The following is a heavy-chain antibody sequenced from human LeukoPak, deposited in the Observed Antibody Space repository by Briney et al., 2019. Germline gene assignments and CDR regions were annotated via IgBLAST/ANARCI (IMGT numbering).Heavy chain of an antibody. CDR1: GGSISSYY. V-gene: IGHV4-4*07. CDR2: IYTSGST. J-gene: IGHJ3*02. D-gene: IGHD6-13*01. CDR3: ARDDYSSSWHDAFDI. Sequence: PSETLSLTCTVSGGSISSYYWSWIRQPAGKGLEWIGRIYTSGSTNYNPSLKSRVTISVDTSKNQFSLKLSSVTAADTAVYYCARDDYSSSWHDAFDIWGQGTMVTVSS.